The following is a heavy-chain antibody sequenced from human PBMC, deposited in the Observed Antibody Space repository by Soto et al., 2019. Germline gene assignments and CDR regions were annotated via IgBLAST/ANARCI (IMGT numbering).Heavy chain of an antibody. CDR1: GDTFSNQA. CDR3: AASTFKYGVSGYFHLDH. D-gene: IGHD3-3*01. J-gene: IGHJ4*02. V-gene: IGHV1-69*06. Sequence: SVKVSCKTSGDTFSNQAISWVRQAPGQGLEWMGGIIPLFDSASYAQRSHDRVTITADRFTNTVYMELRSLTSEDTAVYYCAASTFKYGVSGYFHLDHWGQGTLVTVFS. CDR2: IIPLFDSA.